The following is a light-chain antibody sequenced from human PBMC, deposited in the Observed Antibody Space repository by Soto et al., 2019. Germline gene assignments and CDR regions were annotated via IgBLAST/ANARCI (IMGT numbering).Light chain of an antibody. J-gene: IGKJ1*01. CDR1: QRVSSN. Sequence: EIVMTQSPATLSVSPGERATLSCRASQRVSSNLAWYQQKPGQAPRLLIYGASTRATGIPARFSGSGSGTEFTLTISSLQSEDFAVYYCQQYNNWPRTFGQGTKVEIQ. V-gene: IGKV3-15*01. CDR2: GAS. CDR3: QQYNNWPRT.